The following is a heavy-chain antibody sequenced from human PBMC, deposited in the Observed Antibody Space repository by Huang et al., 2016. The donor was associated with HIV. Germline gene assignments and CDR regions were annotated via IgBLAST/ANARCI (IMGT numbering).Heavy chain of an antibody. Sequence: QVQLVQSGAEVKKPGASVKVSCKASGYAFTSYYMHWVRQATGQGMEWMGIINPSDGSTSYAQKFQGRVTTTMDTSTNTVFMELSSLRSEDTAVYYCARDRDFYDSSGYWGFNYFDYWGQGTLVTVSS. CDR2: INPSDGST. J-gene: IGHJ4*02. CDR1: GYAFTSYY. CDR3: ARDRDFYDSSGYWGFNYFDY. D-gene: IGHD3-22*01. V-gene: IGHV1-46*01.